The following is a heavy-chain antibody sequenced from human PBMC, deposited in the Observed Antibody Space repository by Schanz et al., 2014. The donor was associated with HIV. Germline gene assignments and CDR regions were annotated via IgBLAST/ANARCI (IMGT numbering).Heavy chain of an antibody. CDR2: ISAYKGNT. CDR3: ARGEDWPGGASDH. Sequence: QVQLVQSGPEVKKPGASVRVSYETSGYTFSDYDINWVRQAPGQGLEWMGWISAYKGNTNYAQKPQGRVTMTTDTSTNTAYMELRSLKSDDTAVYYCARGEDWPGGASDHWGQGTLVIVS. CDR1: GYTFSDYD. V-gene: IGHV1-18*01. J-gene: IGHJ5*02. D-gene: IGHD1-26*01.